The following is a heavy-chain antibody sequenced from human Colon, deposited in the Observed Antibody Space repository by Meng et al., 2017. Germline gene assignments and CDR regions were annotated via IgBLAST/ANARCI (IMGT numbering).Heavy chain of an antibody. V-gene: IGHV7-4-1*02. Sequence: QAQLVQSRPESKKPGASVKVSCTAPGYKFSNYALIWVRQGPGQGLEWMGWINTKTGNPTYAPDRTGRFVFSLDTSVNTAYLQISSLKAEDTAVYYCARGGDISGFECLLGIDSWGQGTLVTVSS. CDR2: INTKTGNP. J-gene: IGHJ4*02. CDR1: GYKFSNYA. CDR3: ARGGDISGFECLLGIDS. D-gene: IGHD6-25*01.